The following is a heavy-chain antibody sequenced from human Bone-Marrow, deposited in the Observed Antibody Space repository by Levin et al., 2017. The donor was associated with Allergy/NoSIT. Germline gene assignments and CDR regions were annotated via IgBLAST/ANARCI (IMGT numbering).Heavy chain of an antibody. CDR1: GFTFSRYW. CDR2: IKQDGSHR. D-gene: IGHD2-21*02. CDR3: ARDSVVLVTATSCFDY. Sequence: PGGSLRLSCAASGFTFSRYWMSWVRQAPGKGLEWVANIKQDGSHRYYLDSMKGRITISRDDAKNSVYLQINSLRAEDTAVYYCARDSVVLVTATSCFDYWGQGTLVTVSS. J-gene: IGHJ4*02. V-gene: IGHV3-7*03.